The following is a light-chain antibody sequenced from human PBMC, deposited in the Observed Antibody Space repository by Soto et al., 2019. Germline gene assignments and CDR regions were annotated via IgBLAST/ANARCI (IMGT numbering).Light chain of an antibody. J-gene: IGLJ1*01. Sequence: QSALAQPASVSGSPGQSITISCTGTSSDVGRYNYVSWFQQHPGKAPKLMIYDVSNWPSGVSDRFSGSTSGNTASLTISGRQAEDEADYYCSSFSSSSTFVFGTGTKVTVL. CDR1: SSDVGRYNY. CDR3: SSFSSSSTFV. CDR2: DVS. V-gene: IGLV2-14*01.